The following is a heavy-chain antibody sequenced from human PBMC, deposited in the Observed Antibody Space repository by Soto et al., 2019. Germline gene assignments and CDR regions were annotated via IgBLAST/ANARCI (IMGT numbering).Heavy chain of an antibody. D-gene: IGHD3-22*01. Sequence: GGSLRLSCAASGFTFSSYAMHWVRQAPGKGLEWVAVISYDGSNKYYADSVKGRFTISRDNSKNTLYLQMNSLRAEDTAVYYCARDSYDSSGYWDYYYYGMDVWGQGTTVTVSS. V-gene: IGHV3-30-3*01. J-gene: IGHJ6*02. CDR1: GFTFSSYA. CDR2: ISYDGSNK. CDR3: ARDSYDSSGYWDYYYYGMDV.